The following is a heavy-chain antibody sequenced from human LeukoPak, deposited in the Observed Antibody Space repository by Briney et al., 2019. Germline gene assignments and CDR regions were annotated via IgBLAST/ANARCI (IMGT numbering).Heavy chain of an antibody. J-gene: IGHJ4*02. CDR2: MSYDGRNK. Sequence: PGGSLRLSCAASGFTFSRYAFHWVRQAPGKGLQWVAVMSYDGRNKYYPDSVKGRFTISRDNSKNTLYVQVNSLGTEDTAAYYCAKGSYYDSSGSFYFDYWGQGTLVTVSS. CDR1: GFTFSRYA. V-gene: IGHV3-30*18. CDR3: AKGSYYDSSGSFYFDY. D-gene: IGHD3-22*01.